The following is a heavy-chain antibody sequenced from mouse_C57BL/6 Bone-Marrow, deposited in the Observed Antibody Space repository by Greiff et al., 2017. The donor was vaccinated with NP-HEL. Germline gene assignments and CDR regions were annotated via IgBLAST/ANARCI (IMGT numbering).Heavy chain of an antibody. V-gene: IGHV5-6*01. D-gene: IGHD2-4*01. CDR2: ISSGGSYT. Sequence: EVQGVESGGDLVKPGGSLKLSCAASGFTFSSYGMSWVRQTPDKRLEWVATISSGGSYTYYPDSVKGRFTISRDNAKNTLYMQMSSLKSEDTAMYYCSSPYDYGVAWFAYWGQGTLVTVSA. J-gene: IGHJ3*01. CDR1: GFTFSSYG. CDR3: SSPYDYGVAWFAY.